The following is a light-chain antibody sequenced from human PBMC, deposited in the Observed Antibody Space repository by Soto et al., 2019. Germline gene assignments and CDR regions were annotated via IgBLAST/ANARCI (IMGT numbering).Light chain of an antibody. J-gene: IGLJ3*02. V-gene: IGLV1-40*01. CDR1: SSNVGTRYD. Sequence: QSVLTQPPSVSGAPGQRVTISCTGSSSNVGTRYDVHWYQQLPGTAPKLLIYGDSHRPSGVPDRFSGSNSGTSASLAITGLQSEDEADYYCQSYDTSLNVWVFGGGTKLTVL. CDR2: GDS. CDR3: QSYDTSLNVWV.